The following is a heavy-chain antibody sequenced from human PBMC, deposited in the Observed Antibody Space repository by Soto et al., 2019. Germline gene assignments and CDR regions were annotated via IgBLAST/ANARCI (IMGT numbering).Heavy chain of an antibody. CDR3: ARADGYYYGSSYYYHGMDV. J-gene: IGHJ6*02. V-gene: IGHV4-34*01. Sequence: SETLSLTCAVYGGSFSAYYWSWIRQPPGKGLEWIGIVNHSGSTNYNPSLKSRVTISVDTSKNQFSLKLSSVTAADTAEYYCARADGYYYGSSYYYHGMDVWGQGTPVTVSS. D-gene: IGHD5-18*01. CDR1: GGSFSAYY. CDR2: VNHSGST.